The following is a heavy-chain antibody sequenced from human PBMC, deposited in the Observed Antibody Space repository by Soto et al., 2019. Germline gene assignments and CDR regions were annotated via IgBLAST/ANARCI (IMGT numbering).Heavy chain of an antibody. D-gene: IGHD6-19*01. V-gene: IGHV1-69*01. CDR2: IIPMFGTA. J-gene: IGHJ5*02. Sequence: QEQLVQSGAEVKKPGSSVRVSCKASKGTFNRDAITWVRQVPGQGLEWMGGIIPMFGTADYAQKFQGRVTITADESTGTAYMELSNLRSEDTAVYYCASRAAVSVTSLWFAPWGQGTLVTVSS. CDR1: KGTFNRDA. CDR3: ASRAAVSVTSLWFAP.